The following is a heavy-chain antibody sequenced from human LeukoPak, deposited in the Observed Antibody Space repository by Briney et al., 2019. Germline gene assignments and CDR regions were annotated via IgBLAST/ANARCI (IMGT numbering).Heavy chain of an antibody. Sequence: APVKVSCKASGYTLTGYYIHWVRPAPGQGGEWMGWINPNSGGTNYAQKLQGRVTMTRDTSISTAYMELTRLRTDDTGVYYCAREIPVYCRVGSCYLWGEGTLVTVSS. CDR2: INPNSGGT. CDR1: GYTLTGYY. V-gene: IGHV1-2*02. CDR3: AREIPVYCRVGSCYL. J-gene: IGHJ4*02. D-gene: IGHD2-15*01.